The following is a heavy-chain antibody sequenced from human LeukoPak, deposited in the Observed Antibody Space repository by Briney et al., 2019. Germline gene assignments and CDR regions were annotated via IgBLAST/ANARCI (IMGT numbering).Heavy chain of an antibody. V-gene: IGHV5-51*01. CDR2: IYPGDSDT. J-gene: IGHJ4*02. CDR1: GYSFTSSW. D-gene: IGHD3-16*01. Sequence: GESLKISCKGSGYSFTSSWIAWVRQMPGKGLEWMGIIYPGDSDTRHSPSFQGQVIMSADKSISTAYLQWSSLKASDTAMYYCARRVGAQYYFDYWGQGTLVTVSS. CDR3: ARRVGAQYYFDY.